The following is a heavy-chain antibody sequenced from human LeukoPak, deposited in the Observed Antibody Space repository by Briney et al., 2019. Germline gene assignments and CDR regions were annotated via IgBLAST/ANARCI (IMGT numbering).Heavy chain of an antibody. Sequence: SETLSLTCTVSGDSISSSAYYWGWIRQPPGKGPEWIGSIYYSGSTYYNPSLKSRVTISVDTSKNQFSLKLSSVTAADTAVYYCASSPLTSSIATVDNWGQGTLVTVSS. CDR1: GDSISSSAYY. CDR3: ASSPLTSSIATVDN. CDR2: IYYSGST. J-gene: IGHJ4*02. D-gene: IGHD6-6*01. V-gene: IGHV4-39*01.